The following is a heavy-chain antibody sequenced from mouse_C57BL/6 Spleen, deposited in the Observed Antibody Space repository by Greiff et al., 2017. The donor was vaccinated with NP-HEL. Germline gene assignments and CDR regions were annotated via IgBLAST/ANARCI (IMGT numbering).Heavy chain of an antibody. V-gene: IGHV1-80*01. CDR2: IYPGDGDT. CDR3: ARGGDVHWYFDV. J-gene: IGHJ1*03. CDR1: GYAFSSYW. Sequence: VQLQQSGAELVKPGASVKISCKASGYAFSSYWMNWVKQRPGKGLEWIGQIYPGDGDTNYNGKFKGKATLTADKSSSTAYMQLSSLTSEDSAVYFCARGGDVHWYFDVWGTGTTVTVSS.